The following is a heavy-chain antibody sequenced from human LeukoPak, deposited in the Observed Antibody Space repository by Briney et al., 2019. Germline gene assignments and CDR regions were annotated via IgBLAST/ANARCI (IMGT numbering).Heavy chain of an antibody. CDR2: IYSGGST. CDR3: AYSNSFDY. J-gene: IGHJ4*02. D-gene: IGHD4-11*01. V-gene: IGHV3-66*01. CDR1: GFTVSSNY. Sequence: GGSLRPSCVASGFTVSSNYMSWVRQAPGKGLEWVSVIYSGGSTYYADSVKGRFTISRDNSKNTLYLQMNSLRAEDTAVYYCAYSNSFDYWGQGTLVTVSS.